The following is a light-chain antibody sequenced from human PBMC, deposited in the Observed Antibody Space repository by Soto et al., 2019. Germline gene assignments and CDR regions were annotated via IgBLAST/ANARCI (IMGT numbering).Light chain of an antibody. CDR2: AAS. J-gene: IGKJ1*01. V-gene: IGKV1-27*01. CDR3: QNYNSGPRT. Sequence: DLPMTQSPSSLSASVGDRVTITCRASQGISNYLAWYQQKPGKVPKLLIYAASTLQSGVPSRFSGSGSGTDFTLTISSLQPDDVSTYYCQNYNSGPRTFGQGTKVEIK. CDR1: QGISNY.